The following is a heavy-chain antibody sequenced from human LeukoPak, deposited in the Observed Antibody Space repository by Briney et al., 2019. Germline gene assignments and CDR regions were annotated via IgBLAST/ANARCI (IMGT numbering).Heavy chain of an antibody. V-gene: IGHV4-61*01. Sequence: SETLSLTCTVSGASVSSGSFYWNWIRQSPGKGLDWIGYIYYTGTTNYNPSLKSRVTISVDPSKNQFSLKLSSVTAADTAVYYCTRGLYGSGSYGYGYWGQGTLVTDS. CDR2: IYYTGTT. J-gene: IGHJ4*02. CDR1: GASVSSGSFY. D-gene: IGHD3-10*01. CDR3: TRGLYGSGSYGYGY.